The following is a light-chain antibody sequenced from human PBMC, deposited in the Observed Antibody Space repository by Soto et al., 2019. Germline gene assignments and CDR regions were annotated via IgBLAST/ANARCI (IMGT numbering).Light chain of an antibody. Sequence: DIQMPQSPSTLSGSVGASVPITCRASQTISSWLAWYQQKPGKAPKLLIYKASTLKSGVPSRFSGSGSGTEFTLTISSLQPDEFATYYCQHYNSYSEAVGKGTKVDIK. J-gene: IGKJ1*01. V-gene: IGKV1-5*03. CDR1: QTISSW. CDR3: QHYNSYSEA. CDR2: KAS.